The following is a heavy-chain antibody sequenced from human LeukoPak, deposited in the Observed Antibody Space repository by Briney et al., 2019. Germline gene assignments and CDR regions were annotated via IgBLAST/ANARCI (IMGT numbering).Heavy chain of an antibody. CDR3: AREDDRSFGAYDC. V-gene: IGHV1-18*01. CDR1: NYTFSDYD. CDR2: VSKYTGNA. D-gene: IGHD4-17*01. Sequence: ASVNVSCKASNYTFSDYDVTWVRQAPGQGLEWMGWVSKYTGNADYAPKFQGRVSMTTDTSTRTAYMELRGLRPDDTAVYFCAREDDRSFGAYDCWGQGTLVTVS. J-gene: IGHJ4*02.